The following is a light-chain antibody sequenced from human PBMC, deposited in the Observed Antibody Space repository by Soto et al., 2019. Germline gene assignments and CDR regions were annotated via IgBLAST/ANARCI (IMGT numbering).Light chain of an antibody. CDR1: QSISFY. CDR3: QQYGSSPLYT. CDR2: GAS. Sequence: DIQMTQSPSSLSASVGDRVTITCRASQSISFYLNWYQQKPGKAPKLLIYGASSLQRGVPSRFSGSGSGTHFTLTISSLQPEDFAVYYCQQYGSSPLYTFGQGTKLEIK. J-gene: IGKJ2*01. V-gene: IGKV1-39*01.